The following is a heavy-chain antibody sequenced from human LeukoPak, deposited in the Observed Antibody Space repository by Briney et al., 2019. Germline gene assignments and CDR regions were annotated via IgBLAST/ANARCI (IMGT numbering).Heavy chain of an antibody. CDR3: ARDPGFYYMDV. Sequence: GGSLRLSWAASGFSSSSYWMHWVRQAPGKGLVWVSRINTDGSSTNSADSVKGRFTISRDNARSTLYLQMNSLRGEDTAVYYCARDPGFYYMDVWGKGTTVTVSS. CDR2: INTDGSST. V-gene: IGHV3-74*01. CDR1: GFSSSSYW. J-gene: IGHJ6*03. D-gene: IGHD7-27*01.